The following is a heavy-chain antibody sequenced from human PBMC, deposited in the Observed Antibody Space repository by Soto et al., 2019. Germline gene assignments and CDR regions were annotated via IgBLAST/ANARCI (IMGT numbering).Heavy chain of an antibody. CDR1: GSSLSGYY. J-gene: IGHJ4*02. CDR3: ARGSTVTTD. V-gene: IGHV4-34*01. CDR2: INHSGST. Sequence: EPLSLASDVYGSSLSGYYWCWIRQPPGKGLEWIGEINHSGSTNYNPSLKSRVTISVDTSKNQSSLKLSSVTAADKAVYYCARGSTVTTDWGQGTLVTVSS. D-gene: IGHD4-17*01.